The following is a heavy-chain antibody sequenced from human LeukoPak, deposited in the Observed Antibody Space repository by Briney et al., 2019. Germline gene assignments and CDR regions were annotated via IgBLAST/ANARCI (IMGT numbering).Heavy chain of an antibody. CDR2: ISYSGGT. D-gene: IGHD2-8*01. CDR1: GGSISTYF. V-gene: IGHV4-59*01. CDR3: ARSMGQMGKRFPVYWFDS. J-gene: IGHJ5*01. Sequence: SETLSLTCSVSGGSISTYFWNYIRQSPGKGLEWIGYISYSGGTTYNPSLKSRVTISVDTSKNQFSLKLTSVTAADTAVYYCARSMGQMGKRFPVYWFDSWGQGTLVTVSS.